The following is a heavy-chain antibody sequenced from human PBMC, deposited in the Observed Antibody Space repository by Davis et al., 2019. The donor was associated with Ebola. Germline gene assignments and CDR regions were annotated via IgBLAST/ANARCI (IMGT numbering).Heavy chain of an antibody. D-gene: IGHD3-16*01. Sequence: PGGSLRLSCAASGFTFSTYSMSWVRQAPGKGLEWVSSISSDSDYIYYADSAKGRFTISRDNSKKTLYLQMNSLRAEDTAVYYCAVGGRNKIFDYWGQGTLVTVSS. CDR2: ISSDSDYI. J-gene: IGHJ4*02. V-gene: IGHV3-21*01. CDR3: AVGGRNKIFDY. CDR1: GFTFSTYS.